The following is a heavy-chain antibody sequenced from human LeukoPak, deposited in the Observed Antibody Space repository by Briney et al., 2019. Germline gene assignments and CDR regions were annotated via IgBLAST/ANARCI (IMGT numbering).Heavy chain of an antibody. CDR2: INDGGSTRS. CDR3: ARGVHDILTFDP. D-gene: IGHD3-9*01. J-gene: IGHJ5*02. CDR1: SGSFSGYY. Sequence: PSETLSLTCAVYSGSFSGYYWSWIRQPPGKGLEWIGEINDGGSTRSSYNPSLKSRVAISVDTSKNQFSLKLSSVTAEDTAVYYCARGVHDILTFDPWGQGTLVTVSS. V-gene: IGHV4-34*01.